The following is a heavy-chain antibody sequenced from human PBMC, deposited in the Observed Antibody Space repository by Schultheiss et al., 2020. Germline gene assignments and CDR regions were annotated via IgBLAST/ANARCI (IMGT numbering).Heavy chain of an antibody. V-gene: IGHV3-23*01. J-gene: IGHJ4*02. Sequence: GGSLRLSCATSGFTFGIYAMAWVRQAPGKGLEWVAGLSGSGRIHYADSVMGRCTISRDGSKSTLFLQVNSLSAEDTAVYYCAKGPSGSSFQFPLYFDTWGQGTLVTVSS. D-gene: IGHD1-26*01. CDR1: GFTFGIYA. CDR2: LSGSGRI. CDR3: AKGPSGSSFQFPLYFDT.